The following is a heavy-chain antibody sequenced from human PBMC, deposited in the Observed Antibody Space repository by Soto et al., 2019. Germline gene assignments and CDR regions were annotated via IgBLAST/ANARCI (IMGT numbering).Heavy chain of an antibody. Sequence: PSETLSLTCTVSGGSVNSYYWSWIRQPPGKGLEWIGYVTHSGTAYSIPSLNGRLTLSVDSSQTQFSLKLTSVTAADSAFYYCARIHWAQSSLDYWGRGILVTVSS. V-gene: IGHV4-59*04. CDR3: ARIHWAQSSLDY. CDR1: GGSVNSYY. D-gene: IGHD6-19*01. J-gene: IGHJ4*02. CDR2: VTHSGTA.